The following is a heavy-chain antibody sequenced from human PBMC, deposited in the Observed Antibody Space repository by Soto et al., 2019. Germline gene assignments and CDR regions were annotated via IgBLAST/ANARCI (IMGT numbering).Heavy chain of an antibody. Sequence: SVKVSCKASGGTFSSYAISWVRQAPGQGLEWMGGIIPIFGTANYAQKFQGRVTITADESTSTAYMELSSLRSEDTAVYYCARSPLLWFGDQRNYYYYGMDVWGQGTTVTVS. J-gene: IGHJ6*02. CDR1: GGTFSSYA. CDR3: ARSPLLWFGDQRNYYYYGMDV. V-gene: IGHV1-69*13. D-gene: IGHD3-10*01. CDR2: IIPIFGTA.